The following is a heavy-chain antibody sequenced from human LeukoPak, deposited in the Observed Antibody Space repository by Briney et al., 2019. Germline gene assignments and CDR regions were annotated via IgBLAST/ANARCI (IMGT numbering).Heavy chain of an antibody. CDR3: ARESYCSGGSCYDGDWFDP. V-gene: IGHV3-7*01. J-gene: IGHJ5*02. CDR1: GFTISNYW. CDR2: IKQAESER. Sequence: PGGSLRLSCAASGFTISNYWMSWVRQAPGKGLEWVANIKQAESERFYVDSVKDRFIIFRDNAENSVYLQMNSLRDEDTAVYYCARESYCSGGSCYDGDWFDPWGQGTLVTVSS. D-gene: IGHD2-15*01.